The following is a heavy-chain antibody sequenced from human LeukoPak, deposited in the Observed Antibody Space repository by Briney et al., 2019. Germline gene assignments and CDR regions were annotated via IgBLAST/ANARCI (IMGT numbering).Heavy chain of an antibody. Sequence: GGSLRLSCAASGFTVSSKYMSWVRRPPGTGLEWVSVIYSDGNTYYADSVKGRFTISRDNSKNTVYLQMNSLRAEDTAVYYCASSSWDDWGQGTLVIVSS. CDR3: ASSSWDD. D-gene: IGHD6-13*01. V-gene: IGHV3-66*01. J-gene: IGHJ4*02. CDR1: GFTVSSKY. CDR2: IYSDGNT.